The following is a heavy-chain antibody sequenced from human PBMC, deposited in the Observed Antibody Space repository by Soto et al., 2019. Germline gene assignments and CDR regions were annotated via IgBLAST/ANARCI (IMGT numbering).Heavy chain of an antibody. CDR2: IYYSGGT. J-gene: IGHJ5*02. Sequence: KTSETLSLTCTVSGGSISSSSYYWGWIRQPPEKGLEWIGSIYYSGGTYYNPSLKSRVTISVDTSKNQFSLKLSSVTAADTAVYYCARRGRDYYDSSGYQRRFDPWGQGTLVTVSS. D-gene: IGHD3-22*01. CDR3: ARRGRDYYDSSGYQRRFDP. V-gene: IGHV4-39*01. CDR1: GGSISSSSYY.